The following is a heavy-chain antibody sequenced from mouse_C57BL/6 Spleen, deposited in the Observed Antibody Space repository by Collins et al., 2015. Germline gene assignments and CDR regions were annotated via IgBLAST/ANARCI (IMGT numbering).Heavy chain of an antibody. V-gene: IGHV9-3*01. J-gene: IGHJ4*01. CDR3: ARGTTDY. CDR2: INTYSGVP. Sequence: QIQLVQSGPELKKPGETVKISCKASGYTFTTYGMSWVKQAPGKGLKWMGWINTYSGVPTYADDFKGRFAFSLETSASTAYLQINNLKNEDTATYFCARGTTDYWGQGTSVTVSS. CDR1: GYTFTTYG.